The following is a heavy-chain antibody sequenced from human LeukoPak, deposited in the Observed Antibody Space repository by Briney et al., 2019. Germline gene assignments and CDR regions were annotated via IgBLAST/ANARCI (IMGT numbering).Heavy chain of an antibody. J-gene: IGHJ1*01. CDR1: GYSFTSYW. Sequence: GESLKISCQGSGYSFTSYWIGWVRQMPGKGLEWMGILYPGDSDTRYSPSFQGQVTISADKSISTAYLQWSSLKASDTAMYYCARRPDGGNSYFLHWGQGTLVTVSS. V-gene: IGHV5-51*01. CDR3: ARRPDGGNSYFLH. D-gene: IGHD4-23*01. CDR2: LYPGDSDT.